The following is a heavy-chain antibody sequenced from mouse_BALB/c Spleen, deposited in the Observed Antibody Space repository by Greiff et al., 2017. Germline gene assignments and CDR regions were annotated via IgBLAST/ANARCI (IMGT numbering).Heavy chain of an antibody. CDR3: ARKDGYAWFAY. V-gene: IGHV2-2*02. CDR2: IWSGGST. J-gene: IGHJ3*01. Sequence: QVHVKQSGPGLVQPSQSLSITCTVSGFSLTSYGVHWVRQSPGKGLEWLGVIWSGGSTDYNAAFISRLSISKDNSKSQVFFKMNSLQANDTAIYYCARKDGYAWFAYWGQGTLVTVSA. CDR1: GFSLTSYG. D-gene: IGHD2-2*01.